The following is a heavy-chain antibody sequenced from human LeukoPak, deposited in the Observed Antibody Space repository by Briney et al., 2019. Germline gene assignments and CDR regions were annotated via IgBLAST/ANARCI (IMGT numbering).Heavy chain of an antibody. Sequence: GGSLRLSCAASGFTFSSYAMSWVRQAPGKGLEWVSVVSGGGGSTYYADSVKGRFTISRDNSKNTLYLQMNSLRAEDTAVYYCAKHRYDSSGYYFDYWGQGTLVTVSS. V-gene: IGHV3-23*01. CDR2: VSGGGGST. D-gene: IGHD3-22*01. CDR1: GFTFSSYA. J-gene: IGHJ4*02. CDR3: AKHRYDSSGYYFDY.